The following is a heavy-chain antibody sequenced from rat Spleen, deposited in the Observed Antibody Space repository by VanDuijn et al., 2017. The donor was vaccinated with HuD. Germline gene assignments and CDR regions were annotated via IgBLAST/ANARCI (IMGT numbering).Heavy chain of an antibody. V-gene: IGHV5-17*01. Sequence: EVQLVESGGGLVQPGRSLKLSCAPSGFSFSDYAVAWVRQAPKKGLEWVATIIYDGSSSYYRDSVKGRFTISRDNAKSTLYLQMESLRSEDSATYYCTGGGIPWYLDFWGPGTMVTVSS. CDR2: IIYDGSSS. J-gene: IGHJ1*01. D-gene: IGHD2-2*01. CDR3: TGGGIPWYLDF. CDR1: GFSFSDYA.